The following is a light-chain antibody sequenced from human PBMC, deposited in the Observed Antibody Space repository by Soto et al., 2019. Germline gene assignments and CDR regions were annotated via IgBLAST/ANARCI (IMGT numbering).Light chain of an antibody. Sequence: NFILTQPHSVSESRGKTVIISSTGARASIASNYVQWYQQRPGSAPTTVIYENNQRPSGVPDRFSGSIDSSSNSASLTISGLKTDDEADYYCQSYGSTTQVFGAGTKVTVL. V-gene: IGLV6-57*02. CDR2: ENN. CDR3: QSYGSTTQV. CDR1: RASIASNY. J-gene: IGLJ3*02.